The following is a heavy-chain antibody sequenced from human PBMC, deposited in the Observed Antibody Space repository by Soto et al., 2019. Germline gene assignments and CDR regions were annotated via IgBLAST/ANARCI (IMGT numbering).Heavy chain of an antibody. CDR1: GYSISSGYY. Sequence: WETLSLTCAVSGYSISSGYYWGWIRRPPGKGLEWIGSIYHSGSIYYNPSLKSRVTMSVDTSKNQFSLSLSSVTAADTAVYYCVRGLVGYCSGGSCYSWDYWGQGTLVTVSS. D-gene: IGHD2-15*01. J-gene: IGHJ4*02. V-gene: IGHV4-38-2*01. CDR3: VRGLVGYCSGGSCYSWDY. CDR2: IYHSGSI.